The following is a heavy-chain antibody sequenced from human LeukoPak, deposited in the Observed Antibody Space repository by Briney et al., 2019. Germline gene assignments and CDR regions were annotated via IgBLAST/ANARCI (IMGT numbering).Heavy chain of an antibody. CDR3: ARDQTVAGPFDY. J-gene: IGHJ4*02. CDR1: GFTFNSYA. Sequence: GGSLRLSCAASGFTFNSYAMHWVRQAPGKGLECVAVISYDGSNKYYADSVKGRFTISRDNSKNTLYLQMNSLRAEDTAVYYCARDQTVAGPFDYWGQGTLVTVSS. D-gene: IGHD6-19*01. CDR2: ISYDGSNK. V-gene: IGHV3-30*04.